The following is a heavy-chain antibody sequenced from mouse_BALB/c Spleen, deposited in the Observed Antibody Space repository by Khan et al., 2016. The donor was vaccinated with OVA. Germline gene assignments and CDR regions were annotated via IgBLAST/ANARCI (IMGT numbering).Heavy chain of an antibody. J-gene: IGHJ2*01. CDR1: GYTFSYYW. CDR3: ARVTTDNRNYFDY. Sequence: QMQLKQSGADLMKPGASVKISCKVAGYTFSYYWIEWIKQAPGHGLEWIGEILPGSGRTNCTENFKGKVTFTAETSSNTAYMQLSSLNSEDSDVSSCARVTTDNRNYFDYWGQGTTLTVSS. D-gene: IGHD2-13*01. CDR2: ILPGSGRT. V-gene: IGHV1-9*01.